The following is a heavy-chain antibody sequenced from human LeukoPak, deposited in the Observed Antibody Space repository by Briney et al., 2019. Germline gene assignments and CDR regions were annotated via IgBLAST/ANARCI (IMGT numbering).Heavy chain of an antibody. Sequence: GGSLRLSCAASGFTFSSYEMNWVRQAPGKGLEWVSYISSSGSTIYYADSVKGRFTISRDNAKNSLYLQMNSLRAEDTAVYYCARDPTVDSSGWYHLDYWGQGTLVTVSS. V-gene: IGHV3-48*03. J-gene: IGHJ4*02. CDR3: ARDPTVDSSGWYHLDY. CDR1: GFTFSSYE. D-gene: IGHD6-19*01. CDR2: ISSSGSTI.